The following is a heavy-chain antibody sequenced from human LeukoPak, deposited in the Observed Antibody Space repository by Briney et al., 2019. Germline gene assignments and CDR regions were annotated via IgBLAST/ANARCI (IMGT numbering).Heavy chain of an antibody. CDR1: GFTFSNFG. CDR3: AKPVAGTGYFDY. V-gene: IGHV3-33*06. J-gene: IGHJ4*02. CDR2: IWYDGSNK. Sequence: GRSLRLSCAASGFTFSNFGMHWVRQAPGKGLEWVAVIWYDGSNKYYADSVKGRFTISRDNSKNTLYLQMNSLRAEDTAVYYCAKPVAGTGYFDYWGQGTLVTVSS. D-gene: IGHD6-19*01.